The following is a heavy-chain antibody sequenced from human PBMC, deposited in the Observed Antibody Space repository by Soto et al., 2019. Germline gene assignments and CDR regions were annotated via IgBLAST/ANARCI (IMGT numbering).Heavy chain of an antibody. Sequence: ASVKVSCKASGYTFTGYYMHWVRQAPGQGLEWMGWINPNSGGTNYAQKSQGWVTMTRDTSISTAYMELSRLRSDDTAVYYCARDAAQTYYDFWSGSMYYFDYWGQGTLVTVSS. CDR2: INPNSGGT. CDR3: ARDAAQTYYDFWSGSMYYFDY. D-gene: IGHD3-3*01. V-gene: IGHV1-2*04. CDR1: GYTFTGYY. J-gene: IGHJ4*02.